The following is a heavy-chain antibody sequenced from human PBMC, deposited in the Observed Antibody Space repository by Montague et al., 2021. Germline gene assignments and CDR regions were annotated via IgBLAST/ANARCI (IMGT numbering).Heavy chain of an antibody. V-gene: IGHV4-31*11. Sequence: TLSLTCAVSGGSISSTAYYWSWIRQHPGKGLEWIGCIYYSGSTYYNPSLKSRVTISVDTSQNQFSLNLNSVTAADTAVYYCARVEATVTAPFDFWGQGTLVTVSS. CDR3: ARVEATVTAPFDF. J-gene: IGHJ4*02. D-gene: IGHD4-17*01. CDR2: IYYSGST. CDR1: GGSISSTAYY.